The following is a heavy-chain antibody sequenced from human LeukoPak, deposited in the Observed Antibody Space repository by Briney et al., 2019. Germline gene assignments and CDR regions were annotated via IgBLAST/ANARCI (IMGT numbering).Heavy chain of an antibody. CDR2: IYYSGST. CDR1: GGSISSYY. J-gene: IGHJ4*02. CDR3: ATAVRDDILTGYYIDH. V-gene: IGHV4-59*01. D-gene: IGHD3-9*01. Sequence: SETLSLTCTVSGGSISSYYWSWIRQPPGKGLEWIGYIYYSGSTKYNPSFKSRVTISVDTSKNQFSLKLISVTAADTAVYYCATAVRDDILTGYYIDHWGQGTLVTVSS.